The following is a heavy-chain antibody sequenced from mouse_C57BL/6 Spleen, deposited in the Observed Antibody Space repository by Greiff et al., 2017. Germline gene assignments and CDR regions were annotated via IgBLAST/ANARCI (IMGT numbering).Heavy chain of an antibody. CDR3: ARGGVLRGAMDY. J-gene: IGHJ4*01. D-gene: IGHD1-1*01. CDR2: INPSTGGT. Sequence: EVQLQQSGPELVKPGASVKISCKASGYSFTGYYMNWVKQSPEKSLEWIGEINPSTGGTTYNQKFKAKATLTVDKSSSTAYMQLKSLTSEDSAVYYCARGGVLRGAMDYWGQGTSVTVSS. CDR1: GYSFTGYY. V-gene: IGHV1-42*01.